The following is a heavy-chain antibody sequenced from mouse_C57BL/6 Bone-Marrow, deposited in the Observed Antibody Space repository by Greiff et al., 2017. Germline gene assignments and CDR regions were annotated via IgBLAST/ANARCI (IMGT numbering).Heavy chain of an antibody. CDR2: IDPEIGDT. CDR3: SSFDGNYFDF. V-gene: IGHV14-4*01. D-gene: IGHD2-3*01. Sequence: EVQRVESGAELVRPGASVKLSCTASGFNIKDDYIHWVKQRPEQGLEWIGWIDPEIGDTEYASKFKGKATITSDTSSNTAYLQLSSLTSEDTAVYYCSSFDGNYFDFWGQGTPLTVAS. J-gene: IGHJ2*01. CDR1: GFNIKDDY.